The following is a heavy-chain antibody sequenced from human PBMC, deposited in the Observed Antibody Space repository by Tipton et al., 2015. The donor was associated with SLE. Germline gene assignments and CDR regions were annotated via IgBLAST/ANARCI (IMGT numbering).Heavy chain of an antibody. CDR3: AKDVGASPYYGMDV. CDR2: ISWNSGSI. V-gene: IGHV3-9*01. J-gene: IGHJ6*02. CDR1: GFTFDDYA. Sequence: SLRLSCAASGFTFDDYAMHWVRQAPGKGLEWVSGISWNSGSIGYADSVKGRFTISRDNAKNSLYLQMNSLRAEDTALYYCAKDVGASPYYGMDVWGQGTTVTVSS. D-gene: IGHD1-26*01.